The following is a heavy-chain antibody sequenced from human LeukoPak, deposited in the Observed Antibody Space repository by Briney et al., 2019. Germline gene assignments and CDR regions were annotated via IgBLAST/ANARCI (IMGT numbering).Heavy chain of an antibody. D-gene: IGHD3-10*01. CDR2: ISAYNGNT. V-gene: IGHV1-18*01. J-gene: IGHJ4*02. CDR3: ARHGSGSYYNLPTDY. Sequence: ASVKVSCKASGCTFTSYGISWVRQAPGQGLEWMGWISAYNGNTNYAQKLQGRVTMTTDTSTSTAYMELRSLRSDDTAVYYCARHGSGSYYNLPTDYWGQGTLVTVSS. CDR1: GCTFTSYG.